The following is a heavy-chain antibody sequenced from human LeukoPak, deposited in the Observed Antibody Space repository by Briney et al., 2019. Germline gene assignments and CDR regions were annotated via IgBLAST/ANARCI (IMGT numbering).Heavy chain of an antibody. J-gene: IGHJ4*02. CDR1: GFPFDDYG. Sequence: GGSLRLSCAASGFPFDDYGMSWVRLAPGKGLEWVSGVSWNGAYTEYADSVRGRFTISRDNAKTSLYLQMNSLRVDDTALYYCARRKGPYGSGTYYDSWGQGTLVSVSS. CDR3: ARRKGPYGSGTYYDS. D-gene: IGHD3-10*01. CDR2: VSWNGAYT. V-gene: IGHV3-20*04.